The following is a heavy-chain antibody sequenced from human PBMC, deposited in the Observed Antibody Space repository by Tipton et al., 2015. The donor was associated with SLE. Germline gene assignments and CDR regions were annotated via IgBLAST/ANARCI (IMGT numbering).Heavy chain of an antibody. Sequence: LSLTCAASGFTVSSNYMSWVRQAPGKGLEWVSVIYSGGSTYYADSVKGRFTISRHNSKNTLYLQMNSLRAEDTAVYYCARGRADGAWYAFDIWGQGTMVTVSS. CDR1: GFTVSSNY. CDR3: ARGRADGAWYAFDI. J-gene: IGHJ3*02. V-gene: IGHV3-53*04. CDR2: IYSGGST. D-gene: IGHD2-8*02.